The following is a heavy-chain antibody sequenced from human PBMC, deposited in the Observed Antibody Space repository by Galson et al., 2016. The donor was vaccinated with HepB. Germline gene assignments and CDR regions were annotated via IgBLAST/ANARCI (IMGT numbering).Heavy chain of an antibody. CDR2: INAGNGNT. CDR1: GYTFTSYT. V-gene: IGHV1-3*01. CDR3: ARYSKRWGVDY. J-gene: IGHJ4*02. Sequence: SVKVSCKASGYTFTSYTIHWVRQAPGQRLEWMGWINAGNGNTKYSQKFQGRVTITRDTSASTAYMEQSSLRSADNAVYYCARYSKRWGVDYWGQGTLVTVSS. D-gene: IGHD4-23*01.